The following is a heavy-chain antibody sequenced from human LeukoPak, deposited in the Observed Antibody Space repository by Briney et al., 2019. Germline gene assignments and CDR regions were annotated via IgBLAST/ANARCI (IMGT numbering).Heavy chain of an antibody. Sequence: PPETLSLTCTVSGGSISSGGYYWSWIRQHPGKGLEWIGYIYYSGSTYYNPSLKSRVTISVDTSKNQFSLKLSSVTAADTAVYYWARAKHEGFVGGSGSPFDYWGQGTLVTVSS. CDR3: ARAKHEGFVGGSGSPFDY. J-gene: IGHJ4*02. D-gene: IGHD3-10*01. V-gene: IGHV4-31*03. CDR1: GGSISSGGYY. CDR2: IYYSGST.